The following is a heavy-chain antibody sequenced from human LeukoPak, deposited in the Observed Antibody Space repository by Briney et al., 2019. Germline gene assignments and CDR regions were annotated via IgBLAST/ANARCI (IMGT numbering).Heavy chain of an antibody. CDR1: GFTFSSYW. J-gene: IGHJ4*02. CDR3: ARDGDYNWNYRSGFDY. V-gene: IGHV3-7*01. CDR2: IKQDGGQE. Sequence: GGSLRLSCAASGFTFSSYWMSWVRQAPGKGLEWVANIKQDGGQEFYGDSVKGRFTISRDNAKNSLYLQMNSLRVEDTAVYYCARDGDYNWNYRSGFDYWGQGTVVTVSS. D-gene: IGHD1-7*01.